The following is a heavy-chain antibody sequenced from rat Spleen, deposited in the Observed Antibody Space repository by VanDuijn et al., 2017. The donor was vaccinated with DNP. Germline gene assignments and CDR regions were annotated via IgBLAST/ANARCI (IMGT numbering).Heavy chain of an antibody. CDR2: ITYDGGNT. CDR3: ARGVYYYSATYWYFDF. CDR1: GFSFSDYG. V-gene: IGHV5-22*01. J-gene: IGHJ1*01. D-gene: IGHD1-1*01. Sequence: EVQLVESGGGLVQPGRSMKLSCAASGFSFSDYGMAWVLQAPTKGLEWVASITYDGGNTYYGDSVKGRFTISRANARSILYLQMNSLRSEDTATYYCARGVYYYSATYWYFDFWGPGTMVTVSS.